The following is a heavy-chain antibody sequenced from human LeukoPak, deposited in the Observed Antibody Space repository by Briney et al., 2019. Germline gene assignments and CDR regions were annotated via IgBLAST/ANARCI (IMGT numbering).Heavy chain of an antibody. D-gene: IGHD3-22*01. J-gene: IGHJ4*02. V-gene: IGHV1-2*02. CDR1: GYTFTGYY. CDR2: INPNSGGT. Sequence: GASVKVSCKAAGYTFTGYYMHWVRQAPGQGLEWMGWINPNSGGTNYAQKFQGRVTMTRDTSISTAYMELSRLRSDDTAVYYCARDQTYYYDSSGYYWQYYFDYWGQGTLVTVSS. CDR3: ARDQTYYYDSSGYYWQYYFDY.